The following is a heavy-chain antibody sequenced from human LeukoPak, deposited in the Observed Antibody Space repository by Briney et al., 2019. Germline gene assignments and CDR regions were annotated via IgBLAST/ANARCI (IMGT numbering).Heavy chain of an antibody. CDR2: ISSSSSYV. V-gene: IGHV3-21*01. D-gene: IGHD2-8*01. CDR1: GFTFSSYS. CDR3: ARDRPGYCTNGVCYAPLHY. Sequence: PGGSLRLSCAASGFTFSSYSMNWVRQAPGKGLEWVSSISSSSSYVYYADSVKGRFTISRDNAKNSLYLQMNSLRAEDTAAYYCARDRPGYCTNGVCYAPLHYWGQGTLVTVSS. J-gene: IGHJ4*02.